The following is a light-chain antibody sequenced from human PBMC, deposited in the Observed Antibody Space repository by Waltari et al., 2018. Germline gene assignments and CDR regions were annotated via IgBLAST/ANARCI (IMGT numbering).Light chain of an antibody. Sequence: EIVMTQSPATLSVSPGERATLSCRASQSVSSNLAWHQPKPGPAPRLLTYETPTRATGVPARCSGSGSGTEFTLTISSLQSEDFAVYYCQQYSDWPTFGQGTKVEIK. CDR1: QSVSSN. V-gene: IGKV3-15*01. CDR2: ETP. J-gene: IGKJ1*01. CDR3: QQYSDWPT.